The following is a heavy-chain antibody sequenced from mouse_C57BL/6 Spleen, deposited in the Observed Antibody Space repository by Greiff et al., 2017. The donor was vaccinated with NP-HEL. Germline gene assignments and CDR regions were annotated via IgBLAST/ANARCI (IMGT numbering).Heavy chain of an antibody. Sequence: ESGPGLVKPSQSLSLTCSVTGYSITSGYYWNWIRQFPGNKLEWMGYISYDGSNNYNPSLKNRISITRDTSKNQFFLKLNSVTTEDTATYYCARAPGYFDYWGQGTTLTVSS. CDR1: GYSITSGYY. J-gene: IGHJ2*01. CDR3: ARAPGYFDY. CDR2: ISYDGSN. V-gene: IGHV3-6*01.